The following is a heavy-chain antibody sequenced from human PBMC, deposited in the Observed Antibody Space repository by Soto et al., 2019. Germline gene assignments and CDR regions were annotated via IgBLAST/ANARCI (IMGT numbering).Heavy chain of an antibody. CDR3: AKTRKGFSSTSCPFDY. J-gene: IGHJ4*02. V-gene: IGHV3-23*01. CDR2: ISGSGGST. CDR1: GFSFSSYA. D-gene: IGHD2-2*01. Sequence: GGSLRLSCAASGFSFSSYAMSWFRQAPGKGLEWVSAISGSGGSTYYADSVKGRFTISRDNSKNTLYLQMNSLRAEDTAVYYCAKTRKGFSSTSCPFDYWGQGTLVTVSS.